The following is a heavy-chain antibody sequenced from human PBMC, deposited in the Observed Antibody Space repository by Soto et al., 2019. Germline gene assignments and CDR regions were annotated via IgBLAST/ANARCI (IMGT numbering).Heavy chain of an antibody. Sequence: SETLSLTCTVSGDSISSSYWSWIRQTPGKGLEWIGYVYYTGSTNYNPSLKSRVAISVDTSKNQFSLKLNSVTPADTALYYCARSPLDIVLMGYYYYMDVWGKGATVTVSS. J-gene: IGHJ6*03. CDR1: GDSISSSY. CDR3: ARSPLDIVLMGYYYYMDV. D-gene: IGHD2-8*01. V-gene: IGHV4-59*01. CDR2: VYYTGST.